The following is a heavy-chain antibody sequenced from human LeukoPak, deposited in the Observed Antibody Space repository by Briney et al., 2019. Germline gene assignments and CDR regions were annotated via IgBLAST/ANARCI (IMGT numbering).Heavy chain of an antibody. CDR2: IYYSGST. CDR3: ARERYCSSTSCYEGYYYYGMDV. J-gene: IGHJ6*02. D-gene: IGHD2-2*01. Sequence: SETLSLTCTVSGGSISSYYWSWIRQPPGKGLEWIGYIYYSGSTNYNPSLKSRVTISVDTSKNQSSLKLSSVTAADTAVYYCARERYCSSTSCYEGYYYYGMDVWGQGTTVTVSS. CDR1: GGSISSYY. V-gene: IGHV4-59*12.